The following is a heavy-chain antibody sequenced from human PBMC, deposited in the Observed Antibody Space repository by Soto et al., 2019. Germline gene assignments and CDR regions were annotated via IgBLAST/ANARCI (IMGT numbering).Heavy chain of an antibody. CDR2: MNPNSGNT. J-gene: IGHJ4*02. CDR3: ARGLYCSGGTCTDS. V-gene: IGHV1-8*01. Sequence: QVQLVQSGAEVKKPGASVKVSCKASGYTFTTHDINWVRQATGQGLEWMGWMNPNSGNTDYAQKFQGRVTMTRNTSISTAHMELSSLRSEDTAVYYCARGLYCSGGTCTDSWGQGTLVTVSS. D-gene: IGHD2-15*01. CDR1: GYTFTTHD.